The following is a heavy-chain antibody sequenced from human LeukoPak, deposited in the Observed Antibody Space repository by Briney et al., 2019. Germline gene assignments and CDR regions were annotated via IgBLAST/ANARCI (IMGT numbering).Heavy chain of an antibody. Sequence: PSETLSLTCTVSGGSISNYYWNWLRQPPGKGLEWLGYIYYTGSTNYNPSLKSRVTMSVDTSKNQFSLNLRSVTPEDTAVYYCARNLIPEQLVLNFWGQGTLVTVSS. V-gene: IGHV4-59*01. CDR2: IYYTGST. D-gene: IGHD6-13*01. CDR3: ARNLIPEQLVLNF. CDR1: GGSISNYY. J-gene: IGHJ4*02.